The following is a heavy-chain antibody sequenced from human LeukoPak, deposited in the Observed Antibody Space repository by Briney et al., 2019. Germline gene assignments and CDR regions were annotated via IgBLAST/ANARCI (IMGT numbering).Heavy chain of an antibody. CDR1: GYSFTRYY. CDR2: TNPSGSR. D-gene: IGHD5-12*01. J-gene: IGHJ4*02. V-gene: IGHV1-46*01. Sequence: ASVKVSCKASGYSFTRYYMHWVRQAPGQGLEWMGITNPSGSRSYGKKFQGRVTMTRDTSTSTVYMELSSLRSEDTAVYYCARDEGLDYWGQGTLVTVSS. CDR3: ARDEGLDY.